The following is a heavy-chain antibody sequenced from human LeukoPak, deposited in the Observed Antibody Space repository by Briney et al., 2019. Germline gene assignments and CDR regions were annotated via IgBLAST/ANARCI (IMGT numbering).Heavy chain of an antibody. D-gene: IGHD3-3*01. CDR3: ARQGWAYYDFWSGSFDY. CDR1: GYSFTSYW. V-gene: IGHV5-51*01. CDR2: IYPGDSDP. Sequence: GESLKISRKGSGYSFTSYWIGRVRQMPGKGLEWMGIIYPGDSDPRYRPPFQGQVTIPADKSISTAYLQWSSLKASDPAMYYCARQGWAYYDFWSGSFDYWGQGALVSVSS. J-gene: IGHJ4*02.